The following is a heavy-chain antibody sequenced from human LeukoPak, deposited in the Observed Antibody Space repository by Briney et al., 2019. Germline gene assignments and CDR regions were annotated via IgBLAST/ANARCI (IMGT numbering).Heavy chain of an antibody. CDR3: ARDVGYDAFDY. Sequence: EWIGEINHSASTNYTPSLKSRVTISVDTSKNQFSLKLSSVTAADTAVYYCARDVGYDAFDYWGQGALVTVSS. V-gene: IGHV4-34*01. J-gene: IGHJ4*02. D-gene: IGHD5-12*01. CDR2: INHSAST.